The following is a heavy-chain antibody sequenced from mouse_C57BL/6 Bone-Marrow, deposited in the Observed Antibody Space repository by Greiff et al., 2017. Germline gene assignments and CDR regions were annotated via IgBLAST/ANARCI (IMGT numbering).Heavy chain of an antibody. CDR1: GYTFTSYW. Sequence: VQLQQPGTELVKPGASVKLSCKASGYTFTSYWMHWVKQRPGQGLEWIGNINPSNGGTTYNEKFKSKATLTVDKSSSTAYLPLSSLTSEDSAVYYCASTGTLGVWMDYWGQGTSVTVSS. J-gene: IGHJ4*01. CDR2: INPSNGGT. CDR3: ASTGTLGVWMDY. D-gene: IGHD4-1*01. V-gene: IGHV1-53*01.